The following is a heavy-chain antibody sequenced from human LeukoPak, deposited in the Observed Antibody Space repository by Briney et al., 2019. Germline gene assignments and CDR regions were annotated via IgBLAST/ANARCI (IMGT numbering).Heavy chain of an antibody. Sequence: ASVKVSCKASGYIFNDYDINWVRQAAGQGLEWMGWMNPNSGNTGYAQKFQGRITVTRNTSITTAYMELSGLMPEDTAVYYCAREPTRGRAGDNSFDIWGQGTMVTVSS. CDR2: MNPNSGNT. CDR1: GYIFNDYD. J-gene: IGHJ3*02. D-gene: IGHD7-27*01. CDR3: AREPTRGRAGDNSFDI. V-gene: IGHV1-8*01.